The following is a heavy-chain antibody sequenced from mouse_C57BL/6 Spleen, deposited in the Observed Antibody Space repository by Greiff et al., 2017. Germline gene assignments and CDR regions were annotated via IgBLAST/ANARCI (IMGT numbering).Heavy chain of an antibody. J-gene: IGHJ3*01. CDR1: GYTFTSYW. CDR3: ARNPYYGSSPWFAY. CDR2: IDPSDSYT. D-gene: IGHD1-1*01. V-gene: IGHV1-50*01. Sequence: QVQLQQPGDELVKPGASVKLSCKASGYTFTSYWMQWVKQRPGQGLEWIGEIDPSDSYTNYNQKFKGKATLTVDTSSSTAYMQLSSLTSEDSAVYYCARNPYYGSSPWFAYWGQGTLVTVSA.